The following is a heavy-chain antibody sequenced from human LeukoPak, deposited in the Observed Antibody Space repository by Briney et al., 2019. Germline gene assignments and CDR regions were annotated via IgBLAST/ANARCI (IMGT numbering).Heavy chain of an antibody. CDR1: GFTVSSNY. CDR2: ISSSSSTI. CDR3: ARGLITILRSKTESFDY. V-gene: IGHV3-48*01. Sequence: GGSLRLSCAASGFTVSSNYMSWVCQAPGKGLEWVSYISSSSSTIYYADSVKGRFTISRDNAKNSLYLQMNSLRAEDTAVYYCARGLITILRSKTESFDYWGQGTLVTASS. J-gene: IGHJ4*02. D-gene: IGHD3-10*01.